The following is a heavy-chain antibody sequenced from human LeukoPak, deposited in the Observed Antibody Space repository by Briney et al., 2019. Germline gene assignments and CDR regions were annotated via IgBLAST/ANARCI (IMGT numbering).Heavy chain of an antibody. CDR1: VGSISSSSYY. V-gene: IGHV4-39*02. D-gene: IGHD1-26*01. Sequence: SETLSLTCTVSVGSISSSSYYWGWIRQPPGKGLEWIGSIYNSGSTYYNPSLKSRVTISVDTSKNHFSLKLTSVTAADMAVYYCARVKGWSYSVYFDYWGQGALVTVSS. CDR2: IYNSGST. CDR3: ARVKGWSYSVYFDY. J-gene: IGHJ4*02.